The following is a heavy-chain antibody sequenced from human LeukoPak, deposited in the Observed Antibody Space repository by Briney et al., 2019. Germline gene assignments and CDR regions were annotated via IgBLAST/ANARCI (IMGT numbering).Heavy chain of an antibody. CDR2: IYHSGST. J-gene: IGHJ4*02. V-gene: IGHV4-34*01. D-gene: IGHD1-26*01. CDR3: ARIAVVGPYGDY. CDR1: GGSFSGYY. Sequence: PSETLSLTCAVYGGSFSGYYWSWIRQPPGKGLEWIGSIYHSGSTYYNPSLKSRVTISVDTSKNQFSLKLSSVTAADTAVYYCARIAVVGPYGDYWGQGTLVTVSS.